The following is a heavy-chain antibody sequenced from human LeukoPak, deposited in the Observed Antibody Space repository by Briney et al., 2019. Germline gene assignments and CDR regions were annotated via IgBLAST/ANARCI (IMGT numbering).Heavy chain of an antibody. CDR3: ARDPSAVAGTSRRPYWCFDL. J-gene: IGHJ2*01. CDR1: GGTFSSYA. V-gene: IGHV1-69*04. D-gene: IGHD6-13*01. Sequence: GASVKVSCKASGGTFSSYAISWVRQAPGQGLEWMGRIIPILGIANYAQKFQGRVTITADKSTSTAYMELSSLRSEDTAVYYCARDPSAVAGTSRRPYWCFDLWGRGTLVTVSS. CDR2: IIPILGIA.